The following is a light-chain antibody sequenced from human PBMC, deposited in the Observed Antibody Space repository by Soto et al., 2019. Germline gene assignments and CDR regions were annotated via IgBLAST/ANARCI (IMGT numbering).Light chain of an antibody. J-gene: IGLJ3*02. V-gene: IGLV1-47*01. CDR2: RTD. Sequence: QSVLSQPPSASGAPGQRVTISCSGSSSNIGSNFVYWYQQLPGTASKLLIYRTDQRPSGVPDRFSGSKPGASASLVISGLRSEDEADYYCAAWDNSLRWVFGGGTKLTVL. CDR3: AAWDNSLRWV. CDR1: SSNIGSNF.